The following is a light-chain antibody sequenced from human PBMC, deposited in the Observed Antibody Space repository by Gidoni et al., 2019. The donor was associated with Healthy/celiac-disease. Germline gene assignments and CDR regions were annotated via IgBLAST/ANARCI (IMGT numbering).Light chain of an antibody. CDR3: QQYNSYSYT. CDR2: KTS. V-gene: IGKV1-5*03. Sequence: DIQMTQSPSTLSASVGDRVTITGRASQSINNWLAWYQQKPGKAPKLLIYKTSSLESGVPSRFSGSGSGTEFTLTISSLQPDDFATFYCQQYNSYSYTFXQXTRLXIK. CDR1: QSINNW. J-gene: IGKJ2*01.